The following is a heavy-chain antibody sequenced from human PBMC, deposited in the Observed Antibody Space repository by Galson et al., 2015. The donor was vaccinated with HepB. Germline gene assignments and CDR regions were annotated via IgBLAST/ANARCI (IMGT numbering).Heavy chain of an antibody. Sequence: SLRLSCAASGFSVSNYYMSWVRQAPGKGLEGVSVVYSGGNTYYADSVKGRFTISRDNSKNTLYLHMSSLRAEDTAVYYCARDRCSDTSCYYSYAMDVWGRGTTVTVSS. CDR3: ARDRCSDTSCYYSYAMDV. CDR1: GFSVSNYY. J-gene: IGHJ6*02. CDR2: VYSGGNT. V-gene: IGHV3-53*01. D-gene: IGHD2-2*01.